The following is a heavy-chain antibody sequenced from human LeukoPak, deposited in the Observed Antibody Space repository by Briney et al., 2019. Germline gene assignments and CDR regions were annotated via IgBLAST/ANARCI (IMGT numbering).Heavy chain of an antibody. Sequence: ASVKVSCKASGYTFSSYFIHWVRQAPGQGLEWMGLLKPSAGSTSYAQKFQGRVTMTRDTSTSTVYMEFISLSSEDTAVYYCARSSLRLIALDIWGQGTMVTVSS. J-gene: IGHJ3*02. CDR1: GYTFSSYF. CDR3: ARSSLRLIALDI. V-gene: IGHV1-46*01. CDR2: LKPSAGST. D-gene: IGHD6-13*01.